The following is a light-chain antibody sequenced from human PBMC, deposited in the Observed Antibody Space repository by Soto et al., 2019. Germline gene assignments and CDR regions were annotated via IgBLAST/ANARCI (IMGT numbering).Light chain of an antibody. CDR3: QQYFEWPPMT. CDR1: QSVSNN. V-gene: IGKV3-15*01. Sequence: VLTRSPGPLRLSPVERTTLSCMASQSVSNNYLAWYQQKPGQAPRLLISGASTRAAGISDRFRGSGSGTEFTLTISSLRSEDSAIYYCQQYFEWPPMTFGQGTKVDI. CDR2: GAS. J-gene: IGKJ1*01.